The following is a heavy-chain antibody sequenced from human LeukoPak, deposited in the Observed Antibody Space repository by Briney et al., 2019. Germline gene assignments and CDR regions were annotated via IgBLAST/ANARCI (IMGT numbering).Heavy chain of an antibody. V-gene: IGHV3-23*01. CDR2: ISGSGGST. J-gene: IGHJ4*02. D-gene: IGHD3-3*01. Sequence: GGSLRLSCAASGFTFSSYAMSWVRQAPGKGLEWVSAISGSGGSTYYADSVKGRFTISRDNSKNTLSLQMSSLRAEDTAIYYCTKTPNYDFWSGYSYFFDYWGRGTLVTVSS. CDR3: TKTPNYDFWSGYSYFFDY. CDR1: GFTFSSYA.